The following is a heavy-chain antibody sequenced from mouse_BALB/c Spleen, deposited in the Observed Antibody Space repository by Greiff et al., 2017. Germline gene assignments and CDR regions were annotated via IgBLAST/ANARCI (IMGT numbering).Heavy chain of an antibody. J-gene: IGHJ4*01. CDR3: ASSYRYGAMDY. V-gene: IGHV14-3*02. CDR2: IDPANGNT. D-gene: IGHD2-14*01. Sequence: VQLQQSGAELVKPGASVKLSCTASGFNIKDTYMHWVKQRPEQGLEWIGRIDPANGNTKYDPKFQGKATITADTSSNTAYLQLSSLTSEDTAVYYCASSYRYGAMDYWGQGTSVTVSS. CDR1: GFNIKDTY.